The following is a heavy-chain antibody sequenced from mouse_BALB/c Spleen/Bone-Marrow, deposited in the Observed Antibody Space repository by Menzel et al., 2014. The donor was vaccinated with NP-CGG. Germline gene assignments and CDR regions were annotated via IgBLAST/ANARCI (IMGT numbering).Heavy chain of an antibody. V-gene: IGHV1S81*02. CDR1: GYTFTSYY. CDR2: INPSNGGT. Sequence: QVQLQQSGAELVKPGASVKLSCKASGYTFTSYYMYWVKQGPGQGLEWIGGINPSNGGTNFNEKFKSKATLTVDKSSSTAYMQLSSLTSEDSAVYYCTRGDDYDEEFAYWGQGTLVTVSA. J-gene: IGHJ3*01. D-gene: IGHD2-4*01. CDR3: TRGDDYDEEFAY.